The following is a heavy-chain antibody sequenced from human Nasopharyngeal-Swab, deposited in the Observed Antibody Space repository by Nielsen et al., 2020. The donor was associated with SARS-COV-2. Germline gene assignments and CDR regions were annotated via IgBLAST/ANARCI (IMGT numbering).Heavy chain of an antibody. J-gene: IGHJ3*02. V-gene: IGHV4-39*01. CDR2: IYYSGST. D-gene: IGHD2-2*01. CDR3: ARRSDCSSTSCRSAFDI. Sequence: WIRQPPGKGLEWIGSIYYSGSTYYNPSLKSRVTISVDTSKNQLSLKLSSVTAADTAVYYCARRSDCSSTSCRSAFDIWGQGTMVTVSS.